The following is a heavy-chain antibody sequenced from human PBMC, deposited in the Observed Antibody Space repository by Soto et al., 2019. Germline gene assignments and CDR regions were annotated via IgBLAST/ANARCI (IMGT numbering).Heavy chain of an antibody. Sequence: GGSLRLSCAASGFTFSSYAMSWVRQAPGKRLEWVAAINGRGGSTYYEDSVKGRFTISRDNSKNTLYLQMNSLRAEDTAVYYGAKRDVVVPAANYYYYGMDVWGQGTTVTVSS. V-gene: IGHV3-23*01. CDR1: GFTFSSYA. CDR3: AKRDVVVPAANYYYYGMDV. D-gene: IGHD2-2*01. J-gene: IGHJ6*02. CDR2: INGRGGST.